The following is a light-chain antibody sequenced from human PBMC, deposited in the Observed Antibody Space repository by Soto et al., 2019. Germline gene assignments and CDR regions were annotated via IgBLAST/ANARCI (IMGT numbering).Light chain of an antibody. Sequence: DIVMAQSPDSLAVSLGERATINCKSIQRVLYTSNSKSYLAWYQQKPGQSPKLLTYWASTRESGVPERFAGSGSGTNFTLTISSLQAEDVAVYYCQQYYRIPLSFGGGTKV. J-gene: IGKJ4*01. CDR2: WAS. V-gene: IGKV4-1*01. CDR1: QRVLYTSNSKSY. CDR3: QQYYRIPLS.